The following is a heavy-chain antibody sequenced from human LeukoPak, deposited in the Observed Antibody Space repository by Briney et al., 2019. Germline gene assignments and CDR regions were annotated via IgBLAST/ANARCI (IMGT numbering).Heavy chain of an antibody. V-gene: IGHV3-7*01. J-gene: IGHJ4*02. CDR3: KSGGAAPGSFDY. Sequence: GGSLRLSCAASGFTFSSYRMSWMRQAPGKGLEWVANIKYDGNEEYYVDSVKGRFTISRDNAKNSLYLQLNSLRVEDTAVYYCKSGGAAPGSFDYWGQGTLVTVSP. CDR1: GFTFSSYR. CDR2: IKYDGNEE. D-gene: IGHD1-1*01.